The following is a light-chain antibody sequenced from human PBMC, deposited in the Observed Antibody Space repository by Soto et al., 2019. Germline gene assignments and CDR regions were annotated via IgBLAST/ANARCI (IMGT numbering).Light chain of an antibody. CDR3: QQYGSSPLT. CDR1: ENIASD. V-gene: IGKV3-20*01. CDR2: GAS. Sequence: EIVLTQSPAALSVSPGESATLSCRASENIASDLAWYQHKPGQAPRLLIYGASSRATGIPDRFSGSGSGTDFTLTISRLEPEDFAVYYCQQYGSSPLTFGGGTKVDIK. J-gene: IGKJ4*01.